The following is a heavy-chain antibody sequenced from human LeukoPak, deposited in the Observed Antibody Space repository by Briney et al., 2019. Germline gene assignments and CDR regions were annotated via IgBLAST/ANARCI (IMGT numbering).Heavy chain of an antibody. CDR3: ARADYYGSGSYAPFDY. D-gene: IGHD3-10*01. CDR1: GFTFSSYS. V-gene: IGHV3-21*01. CDR2: ISSSSSYI. J-gene: IGHJ4*02. Sequence: GGSLRLSCAASGFTFSSYSMNWVRQAPGEGLEWVSPISSSSSYIYYADSVKGRFTISRDNAKNSLYMQMNSLRAEDTAVYYCARADYYGSGSYAPFDYWGQGTLVTVSS.